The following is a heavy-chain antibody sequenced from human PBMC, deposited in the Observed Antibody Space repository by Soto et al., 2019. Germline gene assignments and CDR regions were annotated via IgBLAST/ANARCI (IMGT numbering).Heavy chain of an antibody. V-gene: IGHV4-4*02. Sequence: PSETLSLTCAVSGGSISSSNWWSWVRQPPGKGLEWIGEIYHSGSTYYNPSLKSRVTISVDRSKNQFSLKLSSVTAADTAVYYCARRVTTVTTWWFDPWGQGTLVTVSS. CDR3: ARRVTTVTTWWFDP. D-gene: IGHD4-17*01. CDR1: GGSISSSNW. J-gene: IGHJ5*02. CDR2: IYHSGST.